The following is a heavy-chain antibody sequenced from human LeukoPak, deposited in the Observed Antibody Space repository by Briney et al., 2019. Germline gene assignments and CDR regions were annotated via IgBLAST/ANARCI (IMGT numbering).Heavy chain of an antibody. CDR1: GYTFTSYG. Sequence: GASVKVSCKASGYTFTSYGISWGRQPPGQGLEWMGWISAYNGNTNNAQTLQGRVTMTTDTSTSTTYMELRSLRSDDSAVYYGARDLALSEEAGYWGQGTLVTVSS. J-gene: IGHJ4*02. CDR3: ARDLALSEEAGY. V-gene: IGHV1-18*01. CDR2: ISAYNGNT.